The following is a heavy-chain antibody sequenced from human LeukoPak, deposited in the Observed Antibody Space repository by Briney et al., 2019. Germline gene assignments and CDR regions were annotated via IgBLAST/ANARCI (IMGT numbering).Heavy chain of an antibody. CDR2: IIPIFGTA. CDR1: GGTFSSYA. Sequence: ASVKVSCKASGGTFSSYAISWVRQAPGQGLEWMGGIIPIFGTANYAQKFQGRVTITADESTSTAYMELSSLRSEDTAVYYCAIGGLVPAAISYYMDVWGKGTTVTVSS. CDR3: AIGGLVPAAISYYMDV. V-gene: IGHV1-69*13. D-gene: IGHD2-2*02. J-gene: IGHJ6*03.